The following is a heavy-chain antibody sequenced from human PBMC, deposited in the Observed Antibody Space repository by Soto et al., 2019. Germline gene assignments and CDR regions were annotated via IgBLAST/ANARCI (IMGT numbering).Heavy chain of an antibody. Sequence: SETLSLTCAVSGGSISSSNWWSWVRPPPGKGLEWIGEIYHSGSTNYNPSLKSRVTISVDKSKNQFSLKLSSVTAADTAVYYCARARVGANHAFDIWGQGTMVTVSS. CDR3: ARARVGANHAFDI. D-gene: IGHD1-26*01. CDR1: GGSISSSNW. V-gene: IGHV4-4*02. CDR2: IYHSGST. J-gene: IGHJ3*02.